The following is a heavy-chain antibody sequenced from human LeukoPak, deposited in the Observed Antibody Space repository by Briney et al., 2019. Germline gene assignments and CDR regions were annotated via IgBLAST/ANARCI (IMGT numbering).Heavy chain of an antibody. J-gene: IGHJ4*02. V-gene: IGHV5-51*01. CDR1: GYRFNSYW. CDR3: ARLLAAGTSDFDY. Sequence: GGSLKSSFKGSGYRFNSYWIGWVRPVPGKSLGWIGIIYPGDSDNKYSPSFQGQVNLYADKSLNTTHLQCGRLEASRPALDFLARLLAAGTSDFDYWGQGTLVTASS. CDR2: IYPGDSDN. D-gene: IGHD6-13*01.